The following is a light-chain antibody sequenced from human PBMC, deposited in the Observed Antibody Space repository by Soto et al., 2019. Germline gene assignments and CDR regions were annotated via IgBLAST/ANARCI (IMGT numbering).Light chain of an antibody. CDR3: QVWGSSTAWV. CDR1: NIGSKS. V-gene: IGLV3-21*02. J-gene: IGLJ3*02. CDR2: DDS. Sequence: SYELAQAPSVSVAPGHTARITCGGDNIGSKSVHWYQQKPGQAPVLVIYDDSDRPSGIPERFSGSNSGTTATLTIIRVEAGDEADFYCQVWGSSTAWVFGGGTKLPVL.